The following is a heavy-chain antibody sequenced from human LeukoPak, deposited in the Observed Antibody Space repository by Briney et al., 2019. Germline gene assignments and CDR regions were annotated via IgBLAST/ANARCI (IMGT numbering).Heavy chain of an antibody. CDR3: ARQSPYGSGSFYYMDV. V-gene: IGHV4-59*08. CDR2: IYYSGST. J-gene: IGHJ6*03. Sequence: SETLSLTCTVSGGSISNYYWSWIRQPPGKGLEWIGYIYYSGSTNYNPSLKSRVTISVDTSKNQFSLKLSSVTAADTAVYYCARQSPYGSGSFYYMDVWGKGTTVTISS. D-gene: IGHD3-10*01. CDR1: GGSISNYY.